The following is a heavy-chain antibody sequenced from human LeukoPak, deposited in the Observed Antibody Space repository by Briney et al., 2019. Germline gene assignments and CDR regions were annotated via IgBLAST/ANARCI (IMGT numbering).Heavy chain of an antibody. CDR2: INPGGDNT. CDR3: ARIRDGYNDAYDI. D-gene: IGHD5-24*01. Sequence: ASVKVSCKASGYTFTNYYIHWVRQAPGQGLEWMGLINPGGDNTDYAQNFQGRVTMTRDTSTSTVYMALSRLRSEDTAVYYCARIRDGYNDAYDIWGQGTMVTVSS. CDR1: GYTFTNYY. V-gene: IGHV1-46*01. J-gene: IGHJ3*02.